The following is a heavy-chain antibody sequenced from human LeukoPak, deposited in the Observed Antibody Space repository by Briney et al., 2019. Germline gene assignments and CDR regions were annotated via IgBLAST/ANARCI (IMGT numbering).Heavy chain of an antibody. J-gene: IGHJ3*02. CDR2: ISGSGGRT. CDR1: GSSSSSYA. Sequence: GRCLSPFCAPAGSSSSSYAMSSVRQAPGGGLECVSAISGSGGRTYYADSVKGRFTNSRDNSKNTLYLQMNSLRAEDTAVYYCAKDRSTVGLDAFDIWGQGTMVTVSS. CDR3: AKDRSTVGLDAFDI. V-gene: IGHV3-23*01. D-gene: IGHD4-17*01.